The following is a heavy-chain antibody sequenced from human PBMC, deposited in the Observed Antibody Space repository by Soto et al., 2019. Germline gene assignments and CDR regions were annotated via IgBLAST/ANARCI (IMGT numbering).Heavy chain of an antibody. CDR3: VRGATTSPYYYYGMDV. V-gene: IGHV1-18*01. J-gene: IGHJ6*02. CDR1: GYTFTSYG. CDR2: ISAYNGNT. Sequence: QVQLVQSGAEVKKPGASVKVSCKASGYTFTSYGISWVRQAPGQGLEWMGWISAYNGNTNYAQKLQGRVTMTTDTXTXXAYMELRSLRYDDTAVYYCVRGATTSPYYYYGMDVWGQGTTVTVSS. D-gene: IGHD1-26*01.